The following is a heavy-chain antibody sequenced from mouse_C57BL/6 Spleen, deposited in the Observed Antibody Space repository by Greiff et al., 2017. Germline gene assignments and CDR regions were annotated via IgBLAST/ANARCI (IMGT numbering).Heavy chain of an antibody. CDR3: ARHEDGDYSNYVWYFDV. CDR1: GYTFTEYT. J-gene: IGHJ1*03. Sequence: VKLQQSGAELVKPGASVKLSCKASGYTFTEYTIHWVKQRSGQGLEWIGWFYPGSGSIKYNEKFKDKATLTADKSSSTVYMVLSRLTSEDSAVYFCARHEDGDYSNYVWYFDVWGTGTTVTVSS. D-gene: IGHD2-5*01. V-gene: IGHV1-62-2*01. CDR2: FYPGSGSI.